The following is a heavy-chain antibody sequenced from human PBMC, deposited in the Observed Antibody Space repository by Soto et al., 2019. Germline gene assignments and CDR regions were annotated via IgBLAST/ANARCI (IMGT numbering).Heavy chain of an antibody. J-gene: IGHJ3*02. CDR1: GFTVSSNY. D-gene: IGHD5-12*01. CDR3: ASRDGYNWDAFDI. Sequence: GGSLRLSCAASGFTVSSNYMSWVRQAPGKGLEWVSVIYSGGSTYYADSGKGRFTISIHNSKNTLYLQMNSLRAEDTAVDYCASRDGYNWDAFDIWGQGTMVTVSS. V-gene: IGHV3-53*04. CDR2: IYSGGST.